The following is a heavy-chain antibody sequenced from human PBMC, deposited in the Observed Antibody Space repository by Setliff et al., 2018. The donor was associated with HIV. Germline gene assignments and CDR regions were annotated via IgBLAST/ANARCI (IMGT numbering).Heavy chain of an antibody. V-gene: IGHV4-34*01. CDR1: GGSFSSYY. J-gene: IGHJ6*03. Sequence: SETLSLTCAVYGGSFSSYYWSWIRQPPGKGLEWIGSVYYTGSTYYNPSLKSRISISEDTSRNQFSLKLSSVTAADTAVYFCARVRHGSGSSSYYYYYYYMDVWGRGTTVTVS. CDR3: ARVRHGSGSSSYYYYYYYMDV. CDR2: VYYTGST. D-gene: IGHD3-10*01.